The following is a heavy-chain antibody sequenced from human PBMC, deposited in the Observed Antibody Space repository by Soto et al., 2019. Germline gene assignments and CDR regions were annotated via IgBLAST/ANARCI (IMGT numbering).Heavy chain of an antibody. CDR3: ARGGVDYDFWSGSDY. V-gene: IGHV1-2*04. CDR2: INPNSGGT. J-gene: IGHJ4*02. Sequence: QVQLVQSGAEVKKPGASVKVSCKASEYTFTGYYMHWVRQAPGQGLEWMGWINPNSGGTNYAQKFQGWVTMTRDTSISTAYMELSRLRSDDTAVYYCARGGVDYDFWSGSDYWGQGTLVTVSS. CDR1: EYTFTGYY. D-gene: IGHD3-3*01.